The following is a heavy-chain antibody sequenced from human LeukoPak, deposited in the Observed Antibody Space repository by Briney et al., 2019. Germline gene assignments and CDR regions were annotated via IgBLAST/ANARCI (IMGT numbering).Heavy chain of an antibody. J-gene: IGHJ4*02. CDR1: GFTFSSYN. D-gene: IGHD1-26*01. CDR2: IYSSGNT. Sequence: GSLRLSCAASGFTFSSYNMNWVRQPPGKGLEWIGKIYSSGNTYYNASLKSRVTIYIDTSKNQFSLNLSSVTAADTAVYYCAKSGGSGLIDYWGQGTLVTVSS. V-gene: IGHV4-59*04. CDR3: AKSGGSGLIDY.